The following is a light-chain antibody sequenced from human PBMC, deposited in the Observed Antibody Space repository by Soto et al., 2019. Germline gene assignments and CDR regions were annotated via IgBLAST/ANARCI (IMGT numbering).Light chain of an antibody. CDR1: QSLSSTY. J-gene: IGKJ1*01. Sequence: EIVLTQSPGTLSLSPGERATLSCRASQSLSSTYLAWYQQKPGQAPRLLIFGASSRATGIPDRFGGSGSGTDFTLTISRLEPEDFALYYCQQYNGSPGTFGQGTKVEI. CDR2: GAS. CDR3: QQYNGSPGT. V-gene: IGKV3-20*01.